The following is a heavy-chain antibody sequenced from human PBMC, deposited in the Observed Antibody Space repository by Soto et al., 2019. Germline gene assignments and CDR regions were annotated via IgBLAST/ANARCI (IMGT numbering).Heavy chain of an antibody. J-gene: IGHJ5*02. D-gene: IGHD3-3*02. V-gene: IGHV1-8*01. CDR2: MRANSGDT. Sequence: QVQLVQPGAEVRKPGASVKVSCKASGDIFTNFDFNWVRQATGQGLEWIGWMRANSGDTGHDQKFQGRVSMTRDTAMSTAYVELSGLRAEDTAVYYCARYIYGQGFKAWGQGSLVFVSS. CDR1: GDIFTNFD. CDR3: ARYIYGQGFKA.